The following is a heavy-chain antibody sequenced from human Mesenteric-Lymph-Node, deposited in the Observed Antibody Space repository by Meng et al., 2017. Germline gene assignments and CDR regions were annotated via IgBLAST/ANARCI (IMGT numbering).Heavy chain of an antibody. J-gene: IGHJ6*02. CDR1: GFTFSSYW. V-gene: IGHV3-7*01. CDR2: IKQDGSEK. Sequence: GESLKISCAASGFTFSSYWMSWVRQAPGKGLEWVANIKQDGSEKYYVDSVKGRFTISRDNAKNSLYLQMNSLRAADTAVYCCASNIVVVPAAQYYYYGMVVWGQGNTVNGAS. D-gene: IGHD2-2*01. CDR3: ASNIVVVPAAQYYYYGMVV.